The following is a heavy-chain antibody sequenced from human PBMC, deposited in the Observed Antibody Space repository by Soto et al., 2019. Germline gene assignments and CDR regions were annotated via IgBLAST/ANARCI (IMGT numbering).Heavy chain of an antibody. D-gene: IGHD2-21*01. CDR2: IYYDGTT. V-gene: IGHV4-30-4*08. J-gene: IGHJ5*02. Sequence: QVQLQESGPGLVKPSETLSLTCTVSGGSISSGDYYWTWIRQPPGKGLEWLGYIYYDGTTYYNPSLKSRLTMSIDTSKNQSSLKLNSLTAADTAVYYCARDRRWLSRGPNNWFDPWGQGTLVTVSS. CDR3: ARDRRWLSRGPNNWFDP. CDR1: GGSISSGDYY.